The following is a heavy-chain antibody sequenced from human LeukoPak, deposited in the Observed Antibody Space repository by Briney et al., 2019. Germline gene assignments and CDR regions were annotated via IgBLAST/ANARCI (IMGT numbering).Heavy chain of an antibody. V-gene: IGHV4-61*01. CDR1: GGSDSSNNYY. J-gene: IGHJ5*02. CDR3: ARATPGFSSAWFSNWFDP. D-gene: IGHD6-19*01. Sequence: SETLSLTCTVSGGSDSSNNYYWGWIRQPPGRGLEWIGYIYYSGTTRYNPSLRSRVTISVDTSKNQFSLILTSVTAADTAVYYCARATPGFSSAWFSNWFDPWGQGALVTVSS. CDR2: IYYSGTT.